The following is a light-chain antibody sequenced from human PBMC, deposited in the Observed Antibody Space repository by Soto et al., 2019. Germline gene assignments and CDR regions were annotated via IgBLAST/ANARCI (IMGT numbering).Light chain of an antibody. V-gene: IGLV1-40*01. Sequence: QSVLTQPPSVSGAPGQRVTISCTGSSSNIGAGYDVHWYQHLPGTAPKLLISGNSNRPSGVPDRFSGSKSGTSASLAITGLQAEDEADYYCQSSDSSLSGHVVFGGGTKLTVL. CDR3: QSSDSSLSGHVV. CDR2: GNS. CDR1: SSNIGAGYD. J-gene: IGLJ2*01.